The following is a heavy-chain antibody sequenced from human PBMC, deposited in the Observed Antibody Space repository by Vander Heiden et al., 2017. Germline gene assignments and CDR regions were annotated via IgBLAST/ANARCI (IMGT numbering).Heavy chain of an antibody. Sequence: QVQLVESVGGVVQPGRCLILSCPASGFPLSTYGMHWVRQAPGKGLEWVAVISYDGSNKYYADSVKGRFTISRDNSKNTLYLQMNSLRAEDTAVYYCAKDSVLAGTGDFDYWGQGTLVTVSS. J-gene: IGHJ4*02. CDR1: GFPLSTYG. V-gene: IGHV3-30*18. CDR2: ISYDGSNK. D-gene: IGHD6-13*01. CDR3: AKDSVLAGTGDFDY.